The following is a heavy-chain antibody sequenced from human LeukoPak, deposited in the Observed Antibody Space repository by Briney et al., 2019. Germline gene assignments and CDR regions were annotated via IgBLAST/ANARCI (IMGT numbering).Heavy chain of an antibody. CDR2: IRYDGSNK. CDR1: GFTFSAYG. Sequence: PGGSLRLSCAASGFTFSAYGMHWVRQAPVKGLEWVAFIRYDGSNKYYPDSVRGRFTVSRDNSKNTLYLQMNSLKIEDTAVYYCATGDNWGSVHTFDFWGQGTMVTVSS. D-gene: IGHD7-27*01. CDR3: ATGDNWGSVHTFDF. J-gene: IGHJ3*01. V-gene: IGHV3-30*02.